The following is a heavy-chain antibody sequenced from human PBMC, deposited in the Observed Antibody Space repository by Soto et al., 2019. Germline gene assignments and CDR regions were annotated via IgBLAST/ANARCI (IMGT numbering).Heavy chain of an antibody. V-gene: IGHV4-39*01. CDR3: ARHTIFGVVLDPYYYYGMDV. Sequence: SETLSLTCSVSGGSISSSCYSCRWIRHPPGQGLEWIGSLYYSVSTSYNPSLKTRVTISVDTSKNQFSLKLSSVTAEDTAVYYCARHTIFGVVLDPYYYYGMDVWGQWNTVS. D-gene: IGHD3-3*01. CDR2: LYYSVST. CDR1: GGSISSSCYS. J-gene: IGHJ6*02.